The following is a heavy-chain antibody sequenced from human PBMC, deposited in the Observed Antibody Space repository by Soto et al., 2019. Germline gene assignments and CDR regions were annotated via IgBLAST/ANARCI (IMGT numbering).Heavy chain of an antibody. CDR2: VYSDGSGP. CDR3: ATLNSFGSDY. CDR1: GFTFSNFW. V-gene: IGHV3-74*03. J-gene: IGHJ4*02. D-gene: IGHD5-18*01. Sequence: GGSLRLSCAASGFTFSNFWMHWVRQAPGKGLVWVSRVYSDGSGPTYADSVKGRFTISRDNAKSTLYLQMNSLRPEDTAVYYCATLNSFGSDYWGRGTLVTVSS.